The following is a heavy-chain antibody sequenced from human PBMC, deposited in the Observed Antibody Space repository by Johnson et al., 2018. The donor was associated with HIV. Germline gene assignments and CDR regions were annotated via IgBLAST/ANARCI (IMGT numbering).Heavy chain of an antibody. CDR2: IVYDGSKK. CDR3: AKGSGSGWLRDAFDI. J-gene: IGHJ3*02. Sequence: QVQLVESGGGVVQPGGSLRLSCAASGFTFSSNAMHWVRQAPGKGLEWLAFIVYDGSKKYYADSVKGRFTISRDNSKNTLYLEMNSLRAEDTAVYYCAKGSGSGWLRDAFDIWGQGTMVTVSS. V-gene: IGHV3-30*02. CDR1: GFTFSSNA. D-gene: IGHD6-19*01.